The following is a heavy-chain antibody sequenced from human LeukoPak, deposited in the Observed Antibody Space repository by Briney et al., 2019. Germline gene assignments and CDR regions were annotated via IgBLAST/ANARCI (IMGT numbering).Heavy chain of an antibody. CDR2: ITSSSSTI. Sequence: GGSLRLSCAASGFTFSDYYMSWVRQAPGKGLEWVSYITSSSSTIYYADSVKGRFTISRDNSKNTLYLQMNGLRAEDTAVYYCAKDPHYYDSSGYRSVGYWGQGTLVTVSS. CDR3: AKDPHYYDSSGYRSVGY. V-gene: IGHV3-11*04. CDR1: GFTFSDYY. J-gene: IGHJ4*02. D-gene: IGHD3-22*01.